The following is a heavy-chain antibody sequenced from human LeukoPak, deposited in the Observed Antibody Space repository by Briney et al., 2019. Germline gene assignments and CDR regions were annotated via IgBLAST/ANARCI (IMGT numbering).Heavy chain of an antibody. D-gene: IGHD6-13*01. Sequence: GGSLRLSCAASGFKFDDYTMHWVRRAPGKGLEWVSLMSWNSDYTSYADSVKGRFTISRDNSKNSLYLQMNSLRTEDTASYYCAKDFQGIARATQIDFWGQGTLVTVSS. CDR1: GFKFDDYT. CDR3: AKDFQGIARATQIDF. CDR2: MSWNSDYT. V-gene: IGHV3-43*01. J-gene: IGHJ4*02.